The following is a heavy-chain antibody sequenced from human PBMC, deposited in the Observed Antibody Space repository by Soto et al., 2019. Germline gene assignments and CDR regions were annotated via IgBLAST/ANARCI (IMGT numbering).Heavy chain of an antibody. CDR2: IYYSGST. CDR3: ARATTPIWLRSFYIDY. J-gene: IGHJ4*02. D-gene: IGHD3-9*01. Sequence: SETLSLTCTVSGGSISSYYWSWIRQPPGKGLEWIGYIYYSGSTNYNPSLKSRVTISVDTSKNQFSLKLSSVTAADTAVYYCARATTPIWLRSFYIDYWGQGTLVTASS. CDR1: GGSISSYY. V-gene: IGHV4-59*01.